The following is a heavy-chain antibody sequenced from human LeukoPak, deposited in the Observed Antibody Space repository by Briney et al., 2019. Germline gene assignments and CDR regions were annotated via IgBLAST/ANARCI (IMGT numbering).Heavy chain of an antibody. CDR2: LSGSGGST. J-gene: IGHJ4*02. CDR3: AKVGRYDSSGYYDY. Sequence: GGSLRLSCAASGFTFSSYAMSWVRQAPGKGLGWVSALSGSGGSTYYADSVKGRFTISRDNSKNTLYLQMNSLRAEDTAVYYCAKVGRYDSSGYYDYWGQGTLVTVSS. V-gene: IGHV3-23*01. D-gene: IGHD3-22*01. CDR1: GFTFSSYA.